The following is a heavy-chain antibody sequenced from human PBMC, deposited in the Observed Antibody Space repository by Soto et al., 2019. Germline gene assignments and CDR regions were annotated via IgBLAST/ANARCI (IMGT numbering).Heavy chain of an antibody. D-gene: IGHD2-2*01. CDR1: GFNFSRSS. Sequence: EVQVVESGGGLVEPGGSLRLSCAASGFNFSRSSMNWVRQAPGKGLEWVASISTSSNLIYYEDSAKGRFTVSRDNTKNSMYLQMISLRAEDTAIYYCARGMKTAVFYGMDVWGQGTTVTVSS. CDR2: ISTSSNLI. CDR3: ARGMKTAVFYGMDV. J-gene: IGHJ6*02. V-gene: IGHV3-21*01.